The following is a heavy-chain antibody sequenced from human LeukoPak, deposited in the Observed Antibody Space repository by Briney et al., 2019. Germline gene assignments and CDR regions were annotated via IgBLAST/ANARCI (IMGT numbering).Heavy chain of an antibody. CDR1: GFTFTNAW. D-gene: IGHD1/OR15-1a*01. CDR2: IKEDGSGK. J-gene: IGHJ4*02. CDR3: ARHIPRGNNYFDC. Sequence: PGGSLRLSCAASGFTFTNAWMSWVRQAPGKRLEWVANIKEDGSGKYYADSVKGRFTVSRDNAKNSLSLQMNSLGAEDTAVYYCARHIPRGNNYFDCWGQGTLVTVSS. V-gene: IGHV3-7*01.